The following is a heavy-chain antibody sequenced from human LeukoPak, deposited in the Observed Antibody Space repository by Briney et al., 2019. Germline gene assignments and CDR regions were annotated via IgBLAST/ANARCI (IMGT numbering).Heavy chain of an antibody. J-gene: IGHJ4*02. Sequence: PSETLSLTCAVYGGSFSGYYWSWIRQPPGKGLEWIGEINHSGSTNYNPSLKSRVTISVDTSKNQFSLKLSSVTAADTAVYYCARGRFYYYDSSGYYRNTYYFDYWGQGTLVTVSS. CDR1: GGSFSGYY. V-gene: IGHV4-34*01. D-gene: IGHD3-22*01. CDR2: INHSGST. CDR3: ARGRFYYYDSSGYYRNTYYFDY.